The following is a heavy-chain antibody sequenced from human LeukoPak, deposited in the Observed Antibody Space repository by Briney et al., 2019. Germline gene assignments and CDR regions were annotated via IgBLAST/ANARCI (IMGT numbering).Heavy chain of an antibody. D-gene: IGHD6-13*01. V-gene: IGHV4-4*02. CDR2: IYHSGST. J-gene: IGHJ3*02. CDR3: ARGDLGSSWYGDAFDI. Sequence: SGTLSLTCAVSGGSISSSNWWSWVRQPPGKGLEWIGEIYHSGSTNYNPSLKGRVTISVDKSKNQFSLKLSSVTAADTAVYYCARGDLGSSWYGDAFDIWGQETMVTVSS. CDR1: GGSISSSNW.